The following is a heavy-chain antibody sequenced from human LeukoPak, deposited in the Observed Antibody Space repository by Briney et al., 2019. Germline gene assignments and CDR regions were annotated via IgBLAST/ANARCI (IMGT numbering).Heavy chain of an antibody. CDR3: ARLVLEVRIGYCSSTSCPNWFDP. J-gene: IGHJ5*02. D-gene: IGHD2-2*01. CDR2: IIPIFGTA. CDR1: GGTFSSYA. Sequence: SVKVSCKASGGTFSSYAISWVRQAPGQGLEWMGGIIPIFGTANYAQKFQGRVTITTDESTSTAYMELSSLRSEDTAVYYCARLVLEVRIGYCSSTSCPNWFDPWGQGTLVTVSS. V-gene: IGHV1-69*05.